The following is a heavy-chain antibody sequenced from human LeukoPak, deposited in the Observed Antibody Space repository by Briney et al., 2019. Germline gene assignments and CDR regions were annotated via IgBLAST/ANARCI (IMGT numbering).Heavy chain of an antibody. D-gene: IGHD5-12*01. CDR2: LHTGGSEK. J-gene: IGHJ4*02. Sequence: GGSLRLSCVGSGFSFSGYWMSWVRQAPGKGLEWVARLHTGGSEKYYVGSVKGRFTISGDNAKNSLYLQMNSLRVDDTAVYYCARGGYSFDYLGEGSLVTVSS. CDR1: GFSFSGYW. CDR3: ARGGYSFDY. V-gene: IGHV3-7*01.